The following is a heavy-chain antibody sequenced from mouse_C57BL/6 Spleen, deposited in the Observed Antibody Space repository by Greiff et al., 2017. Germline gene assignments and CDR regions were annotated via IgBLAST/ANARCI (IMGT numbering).Heavy chain of an antibody. CDR1: GYTFTDYY. V-gene: IGHV1-26*01. J-gene: IGHJ3*01. D-gene: IGHD2-3*01. CDR2: INPNNGGT. Sequence: EVQLQQSGPELVKPGASVKISCKASGYTFTDYYMNWVKQSHGKSLEWIGDINPNNGGTSYNQKFKGKATLTVDKSSSTAYMELRSLTSEDSAVYYCARSPDGYPFAYWGQGTLVTVSA. CDR3: ARSPDGYPFAY.